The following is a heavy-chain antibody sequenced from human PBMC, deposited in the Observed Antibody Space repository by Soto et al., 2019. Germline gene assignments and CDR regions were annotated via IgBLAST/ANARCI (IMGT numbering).Heavy chain of an antibody. CDR2: IWHDGSDK. Sequence: XGSLIVSWVSSGFGFSRYCMHLVLQAPGKGLEWLALIWHDGSDKYYADSVKGRFTISRDNSKNTVFLEMNSLRVEDTSVYYCARDSSGSIEYFQRCGQRTLVTVSS. V-gene: IGHV3-33*01. CDR3: ARDSSGSIEYFQR. CDR1: GFGFSRYC. J-gene: IGHJ1*01. D-gene: IGHD3-22*01.